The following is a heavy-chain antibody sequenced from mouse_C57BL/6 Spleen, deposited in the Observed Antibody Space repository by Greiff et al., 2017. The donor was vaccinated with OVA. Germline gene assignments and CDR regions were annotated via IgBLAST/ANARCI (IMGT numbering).Heavy chain of an antibody. CDR2: LDPDNGGP. Sequence: QVQLQQSGAELVRPGASVTLSCKASGYTFTDYEMHWVKQTPVHGLEWIGALDPDNGGPAYNQKFKGKAILTADKSSSTAYMELRRLTSEDSAVYYCTRGWGNFWYFDVWGTGTTVTVSS. J-gene: IGHJ1*03. V-gene: IGHV1-15*01. CDR1: GYTFTDYE. CDR3: TRGWGNFWYFDV. D-gene: IGHD2-1*01.